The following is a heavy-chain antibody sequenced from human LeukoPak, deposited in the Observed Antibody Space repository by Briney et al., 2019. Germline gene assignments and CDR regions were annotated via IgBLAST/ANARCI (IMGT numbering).Heavy chain of an antibody. D-gene: IGHD3-22*01. J-gene: IGHJ4*02. Sequence: SETLSLTCTVSGGSISSYYWSWIRQPAGKGLEWIGRIYTSGSTNYNPSLKSRVTISVDTSKNQFSLKLSSVTAADTAVYYCARGNYYDSSGHYGLWGQGTLVTVSS. V-gene: IGHV4-4*07. CDR2: IYTSGST. CDR3: ARGNYYDSSGHYGL. CDR1: GGSISSYY.